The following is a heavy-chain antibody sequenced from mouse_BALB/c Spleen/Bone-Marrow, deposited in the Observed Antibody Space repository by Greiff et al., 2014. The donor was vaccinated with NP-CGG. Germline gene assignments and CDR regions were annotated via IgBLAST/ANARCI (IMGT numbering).Heavy chain of an antibody. CDR3: ARGLRDWYFDV. Sequence: VKLVESGPELATPGASVKMSCKASGYTFTTYWMHWIKQRPGQGLEWIGSINPNTDYTDYNQKFEDKATLTADKSSITAYMQLSSLTSEDSAVYYCARGLRDWYFDVWGAGTTVTVSS. CDR1: GYTFTTYW. V-gene: IGHV1-4*01. D-gene: IGHD2-4*01. J-gene: IGHJ1*01. CDR2: INPNTDYT.